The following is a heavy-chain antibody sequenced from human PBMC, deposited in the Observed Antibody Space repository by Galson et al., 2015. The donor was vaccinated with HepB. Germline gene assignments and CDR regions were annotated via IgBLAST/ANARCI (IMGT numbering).Heavy chain of an antibody. CDR1: GFTFNSYV. V-gene: IGHV3-23*01. CDR2: ISASGRFT. J-gene: IGHJ4*02. CDR3: ARGYAPDY. D-gene: IGHD1-1*01. Sequence: SLRLSCAASGFTFNSYVVGWVRQAPGKGLEWVSSISASGRFTYYADSVKGRFTISRDNSKNTLYLQMNSLRVEDTALYYCARGYAPDYWGQGTLVTVSS.